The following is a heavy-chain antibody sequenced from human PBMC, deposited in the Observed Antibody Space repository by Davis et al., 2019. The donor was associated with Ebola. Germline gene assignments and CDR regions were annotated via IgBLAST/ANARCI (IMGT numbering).Heavy chain of an antibody. CDR1: GDSITSGGYY. Sequence: MPSETLSLTCKVSGDSITSGGYYWSWVRQRPGKGLEWLGHIYYTGSTEYNPSLEGRLTMSVDTSKNQLSLELTSVIAADTAVYYCARLGRDVVVPAVILDFDYWGQGTLVTVSS. V-gene: IGHV4-31*03. D-gene: IGHD2-2*01. CDR3: ARLGRDVVVPAVILDFDY. J-gene: IGHJ4*02. CDR2: IYYTGST.